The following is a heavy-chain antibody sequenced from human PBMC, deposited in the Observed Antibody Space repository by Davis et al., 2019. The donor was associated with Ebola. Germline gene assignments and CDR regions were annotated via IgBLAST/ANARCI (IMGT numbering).Heavy chain of an antibody. CDR1: GFSFSTYW. CDR3: TRPPLNGMDV. Sequence: HTGGSLRLSCAASGFSFSTYWMHWVRQAPGKGLVWVSIINSDGSVRNYADSVKGRFAISRDNTKNMLFLQMNSLRAEDTGVYYCTRPPLNGMDVWGKGTTVIVSS. J-gene: IGHJ6*04. CDR2: INSDGSVR. V-gene: IGHV3-74*01.